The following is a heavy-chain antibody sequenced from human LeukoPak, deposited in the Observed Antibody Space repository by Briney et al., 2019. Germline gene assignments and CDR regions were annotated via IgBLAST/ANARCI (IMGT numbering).Heavy chain of an antibody. Sequence: GASVKVSCKASGYTFTSYGISWVRQAPGQGLEWMGWISAYNGNTNHAQKLQGRVTMTTDTSTSTAYMELRSLRSDDTAVYYCARETSYCSSTSCYNGWFDPWGQGTLVTVSS. D-gene: IGHD2-2*02. V-gene: IGHV1-18*01. CDR2: ISAYNGNT. CDR1: GYTFTSYG. CDR3: ARETSYCSSTSCYNGWFDP. J-gene: IGHJ5*02.